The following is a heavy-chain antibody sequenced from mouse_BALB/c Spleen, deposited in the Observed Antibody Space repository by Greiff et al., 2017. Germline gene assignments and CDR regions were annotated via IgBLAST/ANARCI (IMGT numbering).Heavy chain of an antibody. Sequence: VQLQQSGAELVRPGSSVKISCKASGYAFSSYWMNWVKQRPGQGLEWIGQIYPGDGDTNYNGKFKGKATLTADKSSSTAYMQLSSLTSEDSAVYFCARSTTVVATNFDYWGQGTTLTVSS. J-gene: IGHJ2*01. V-gene: IGHV1-80*01. D-gene: IGHD1-1*01. CDR1: GYAFSSYW. CDR2: IYPGDGDT. CDR3: ARSTTVVATNFDY.